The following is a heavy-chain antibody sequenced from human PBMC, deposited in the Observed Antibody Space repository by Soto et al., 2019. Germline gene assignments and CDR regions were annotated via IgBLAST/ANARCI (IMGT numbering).Heavy chain of an antibody. CDR3: ARGRNYYGSGSYSSYYGMDV. Sequence: SETLSLTCTVSGGSISSGGYYWSWIRQHPGKGLEWIGYIYYSGSTNYNPSLKSRVTISVDTSKNQFSLKLSSVTAADTAVYYCARGRNYYGSGSYSSYYGMDVWGQGTTVTVSS. J-gene: IGHJ6*02. D-gene: IGHD3-10*01. CDR1: GGSISSGGYY. CDR2: IYYSGST. V-gene: IGHV4-31*03.